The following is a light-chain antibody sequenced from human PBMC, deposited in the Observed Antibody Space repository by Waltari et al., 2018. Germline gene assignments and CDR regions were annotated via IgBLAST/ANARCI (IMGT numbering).Light chain of an antibody. Sequence: QSALTQPASVSGSPGQSITISCAGRNYDVGSYNLVSWNQRHPGKAPKLIIYEFTKRLYGVPSRCSGSNARNTACLTFAGRQAEEESDYYCCSKAGSCTVFGVGTKLTVL. CDR1: NYDVGSYNL. V-gene: IGLV2-23*02. J-gene: IGLJ2*01. CDR2: EFT. CDR3: CSKAGSCTV.